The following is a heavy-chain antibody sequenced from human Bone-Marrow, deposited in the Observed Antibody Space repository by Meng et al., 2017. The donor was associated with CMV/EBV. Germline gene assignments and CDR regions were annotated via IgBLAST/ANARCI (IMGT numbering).Heavy chain of an antibody. CDR3: AKMMGYCSGGRCASQPFDS. D-gene: IGHD2-15*01. J-gene: IGHJ4*02. V-gene: IGHV3-23*01. Sequence: GGSLRLSCAASGFTFSRFVMNWVRQAPGKGLEWVSVLYDSGRYTDYADSVKGRFTTFRANSKNTLYLQMNSLRAEDTAIYYCAKMMGYCSGGRCASQPFDSWGQGTLVTVSS. CDR2: LYDSGRYT. CDR1: GFTFSRFV.